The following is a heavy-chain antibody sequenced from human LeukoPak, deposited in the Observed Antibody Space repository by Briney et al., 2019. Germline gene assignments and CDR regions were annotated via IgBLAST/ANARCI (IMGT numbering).Heavy chain of an antibody. Sequence: KSGGSLRLSCEASGFTFSSFAMSWVRQAPGKGLEWVSSISSSSSYIYYADSVKGRFTISRDNAKNSLYLQMNSLRAEDTAVYYCARDSGYDFHFDYWGQGTLVTVSS. V-gene: IGHV3-21*01. CDR1: GFTFSSFA. J-gene: IGHJ4*02. CDR2: ISSSSSYI. CDR3: ARDSGYDFHFDY. D-gene: IGHD5-12*01.